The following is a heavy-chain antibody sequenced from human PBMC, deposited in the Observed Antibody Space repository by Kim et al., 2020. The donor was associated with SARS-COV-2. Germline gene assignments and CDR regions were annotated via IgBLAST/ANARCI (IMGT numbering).Heavy chain of an antibody. D-gene: IGHD2-21*02. V-gene: IGHV4-38-2*02. CDR2: IYHSGST. CDR3: ARDISAYCGGDCEIFDY. J-gene: IGHJ4*02. CDR1: GYSISSGYY. Sequence: SETLSLTCTVSGYSISSGYYWGWIRQPPGKGLEWIGSIYHSGSTYYNPSLKSRVTISVDTSKNQFSLKLSSVTAADTAVYYCARDISAYCGGDCEIFDYWGQGTLVTVSS.